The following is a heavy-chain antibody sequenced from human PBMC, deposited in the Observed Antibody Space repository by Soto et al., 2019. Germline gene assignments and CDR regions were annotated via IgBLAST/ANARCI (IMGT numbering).Heavy chain of an antibody. Sequence: PGGSLRLSCAASGFTFSSYAMSWVRQAPGKGLEWVSAISGSGGSTYYADSVKGRFTISRDNSKNTLYLQMNSLRAEDTAVYYCAKEAWSGYDLGTYSSGWCFDYWGQGTLVTVSS. CDR2: ISGSGGST. J-gene: IGHJ4*02. CDR3: AKEAWSGYDLGTYSSGWCFDY. CDR1: GFTFSSYA. D-gene: IGHD6-19*01. V-gene: IGHV3-23*01.